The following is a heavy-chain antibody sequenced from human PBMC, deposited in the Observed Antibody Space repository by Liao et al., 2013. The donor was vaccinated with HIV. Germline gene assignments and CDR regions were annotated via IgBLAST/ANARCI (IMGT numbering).Heavy chain of an antibody. D-gene: IGHD1-14*01. V-gene: IGHV4-59*01. CDR2: IYPTGST. J-gene: IGHJ2*01. CDR1: GGSISGSY. CDR3: ARDNPLGYWYFEL. Sequence: QLQLQESGSGLVKPSGTLSLTCTVSGGSISGSYWNWIRQPPGKGLEWIGYIYPTGSTNYNPSLKSRITISIDKSKNQFSLNLTSVTAADTAVYYCARDNPLGYWYFELWGRGTLVTVSS.